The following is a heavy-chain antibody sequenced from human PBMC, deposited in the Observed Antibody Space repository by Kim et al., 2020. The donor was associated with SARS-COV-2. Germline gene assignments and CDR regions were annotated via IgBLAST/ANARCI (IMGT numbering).Heavy chain of an antibody. Sequence: ASVKVSCKASGYTFTGYYMHWVRQAPGQGLEWMGWINPNSGGTNYAQKFQGRVTMTRDTSISTAYMELSRLRSDDTAVYYCARVYSWVTHAFIYYGMDVWGQGTTVTVSS. CDR2: INPNSGGT. D-gene: IGHD1-26*01. J-gene: IGHJ6*02. V-gene: IGHV1-2*02. CDR3: ARVYSWVTHAFIYYGMDV. CDR1: GYTFTGYY.